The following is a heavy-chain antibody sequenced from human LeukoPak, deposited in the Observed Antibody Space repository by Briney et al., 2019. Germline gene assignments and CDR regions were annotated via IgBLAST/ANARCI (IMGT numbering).Heavy chain of an antibody. J-gene: IGHJ5*02. V-gene: IGHV4-59*01. D-gene: IGHD6-6*01. CDR2: IYYSGST. Sequence: SETLSLTCTVSSGSISNYYWSWIRQPPGKGLEWVGYIYYSGSTNYNPSLKSRVTISVDTSKNQFSLKLSSVTAADTAVYYRARVSDSSSSLWFDPWGQGTLVTVSS. CDR1: SGSISNYY. CDR3: ARVSDSSSSLWFDP.